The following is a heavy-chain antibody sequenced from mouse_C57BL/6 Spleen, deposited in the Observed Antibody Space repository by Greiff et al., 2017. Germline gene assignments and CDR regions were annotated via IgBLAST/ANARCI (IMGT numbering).Heavy chain of an antibody. Sequence: VQLQQPGTELVKPGASVKLSCKASGYTFTRYWMHWVKQRPGQGLEWIGNINPSNGGTNYNEKFKSKATLTVDKSSSTSYMQLSSLTSEDSAVYYCARYPADGSSYYYAMDYGGQGTSVTVSS. CDR3: ARYPADGSSYYYAMDY. D-gene: IGHD1-1*01. J-gene: IGHJ4*01. V-gene: IGHV1-53*01. CDR2: INPSNGGT. CDR1: GYTFTRYW.